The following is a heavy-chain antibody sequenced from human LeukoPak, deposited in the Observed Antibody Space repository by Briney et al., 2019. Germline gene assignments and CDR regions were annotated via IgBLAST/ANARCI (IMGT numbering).Heavy chain of an antibody. CDR3: ARRHGYSYGSQFDY. V-gene: IGHV4-39*01. CDR2: IYYTGST. Sequence: SDTLSLTCTVSGCSISSSSYYWAWIRQPPGKGLDWIGTIYYTGSTYYNPSLKIRVTISIDTSKNQFSLKLSFVTAADTAVYYCARRHGYSYGSQFDYWGQGTLVTVSS. CDR1: GCSISSSSYY. D-gene: IGHD5-18*01. J-gene: IGHJ4*02.